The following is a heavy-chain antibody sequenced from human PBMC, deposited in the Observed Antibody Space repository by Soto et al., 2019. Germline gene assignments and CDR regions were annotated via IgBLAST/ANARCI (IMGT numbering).Heavy chain of an antibody. CDR1: GFTVSSNY. V-gene: IGHV3-53*01. CDR2: IYSGGST. J-gene: IGHJ6*02. CDR3: ARDGDGRYFDWYGMDV. D-gene: IGHD3-9*01. Sequence: GGSLRLSCAASGFTVSSNYMSWVRQAPGKWLEWVSVIYSGGSTYYADSVKGRFTISRDNSKNTLYLQMNSLRAEDTAVYYCARDGDGRYFDWYGMDVWGQGXTVTVYS.